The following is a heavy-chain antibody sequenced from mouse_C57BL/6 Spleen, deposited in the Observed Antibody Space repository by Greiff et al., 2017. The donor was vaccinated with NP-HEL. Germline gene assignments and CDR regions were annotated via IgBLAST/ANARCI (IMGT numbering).Heavy chain of an antibody. CDR3: TRYFYSWCDFGV. Sequence: VQLQQSGPELVKPGASVKISCKASGYSFTGYYMHWVKQSHGNILDWIGYIDPYNGVSSYNHKFKGKATLTVDKSSSTAYMELRSLTSEDSAVYYCTRYFYSWCDFGVWGTGTTVTVSS. J-gene: IGHJ1*03. D-gene: IGHD1-1*02. CDR2: IDPYNGVS. V-gene: IGHV1-31*01. CDR1: GYSFTGYY.